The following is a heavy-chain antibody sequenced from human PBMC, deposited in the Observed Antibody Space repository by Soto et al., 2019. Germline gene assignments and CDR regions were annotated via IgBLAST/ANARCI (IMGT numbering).Heavy chain of an antibody. CDR1: GGTFSSYA. CDR3: ARDRIAGSKYYYGMDV. CDR2: IIPIFGTE. D-gene: IGHD6-13*01. V-gene: IGHV1-69*01. Sequence: QVQLVQSGAEVKKPGSSVRVSCKASGGTFSSYAISWVRQAPGQGLEWMGGIIPIFGTENYAQKFQGRVTITADESASTAYMELSSLRSEDTAVYYCARDRIAGSKYYYGMDVWGQGTTGTVSS. J-gene: IGHJ6*02.